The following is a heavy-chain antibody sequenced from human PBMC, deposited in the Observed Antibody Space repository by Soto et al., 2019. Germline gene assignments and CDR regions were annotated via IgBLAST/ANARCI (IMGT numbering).Heavy chain of an antibody. CDR2: INHSGST. D-gene: IGHD4-17*01. CDR3: ASNYGYYYYYMDI. Sequence: PSEALSLTCAVYGGSFVGDYWSWIRQPPGKGLEWIGEINHSGSTSYNPSLKSRVTISVDTSKNQFSLKLSSVTAADTAVYYCASNYGYYYYYMDIWGKGTTVNVSS. V-gene: IGHV4-34*01. J-gene: IGHJ6*03. CDR1: GGSFVGDY.